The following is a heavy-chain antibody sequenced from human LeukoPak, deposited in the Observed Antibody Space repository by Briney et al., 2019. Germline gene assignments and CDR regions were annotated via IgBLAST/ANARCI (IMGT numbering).Heavy chain of an antibody. CDR2: ISGSNGNT. CDR1: GYTFTSYG. V-gene: IGHV1-18*01. CDR3: VRDIYYDSSASTFDY. Sequence: ASVKVSCKASGYTFTSYGISWVRQAPGQGLEWMGWISGSNGNTNYAQKLQGRVTMTTDTSTSTVYMELRSLRSDDTAVYSCVRDIYYDSSASTFDYWGQGTLVTVSS. D-gene: IGHD3-22*01. J-gene: IGHJ4*02.